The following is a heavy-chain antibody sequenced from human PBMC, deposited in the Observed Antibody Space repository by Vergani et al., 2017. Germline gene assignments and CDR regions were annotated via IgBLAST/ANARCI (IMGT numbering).Heavy chain of an antibody. CDR3: ARLDPLNYDFWSGYYFAY. CDR2: IYYSGST. V-gene: IGHV4-31*03. D-gene: IGHD3-3*01. CDR1: GGSISSGGYY. Sequence: QVQLQESGPGLVKPSQTLSLTCTVSGGSISSGGYYWSWIRQHPGKGLEWIGYIYYSGSTYYNPSLKSRVTISVDTSKNQFSLKLSSVTAADTAVYYCARLDPLNYDFWSGYYFAYWGQGTLVTVSS. J-gene: IGHJ4*02.